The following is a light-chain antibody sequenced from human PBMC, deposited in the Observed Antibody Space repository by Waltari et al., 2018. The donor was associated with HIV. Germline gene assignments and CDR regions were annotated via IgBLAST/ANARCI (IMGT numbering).Light chain of an antibody. CDR3: AAWDDSLNGPGVV. Sequence: SVMTQPPSASGSPGQRVTCSRSGSSPNLASTTVNWYQQLPGTSPKLLIYSNNPRPSGVPDRFSGSKSGTSASLAISGLQSEDEADYYCAAWDDSLNGPGVVFGGGTKLTVL. CDR2: SNN. V-gene: IGLV1-44*01. J-gene: IGLJ2*01. CDR1: SPNLASTT.